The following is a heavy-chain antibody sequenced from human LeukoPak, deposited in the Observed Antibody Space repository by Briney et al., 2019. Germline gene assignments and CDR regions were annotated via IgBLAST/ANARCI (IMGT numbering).Heavy chain of an antibody. J-gene: IGHJ4*02. Sequence: GGSPDTSCKGSGCTFSSYWIGWVRQMPGKGLGWMGIIYSVDYDTRYSPAFEGQVTISADKSISTAYLQWSSLEASDTAMYFCARLPKFDSSRPYSRTFDYWGQGTLVTVSS. V-gene: IGHV5-51*01. CDR2: IYSVDYDT. CDR1: GCTFSSYW. CDR3: ARLPKFDSSRPYSRTFDY. D-gene: IGHD3-22*01.